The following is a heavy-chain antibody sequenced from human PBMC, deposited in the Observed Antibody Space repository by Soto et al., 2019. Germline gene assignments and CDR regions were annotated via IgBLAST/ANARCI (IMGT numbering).Heavy chain of an antibody. J-gene: IGHJ5*02. D-gene: IGHD3-3*01. Sequence: ASVKVSCKASGGTFSSYAISWARQAPGQGLEWMGGIIPIFGTANYAQKFQGRVTITADKSTSTAYMELSSLRSEDTAVYYCASQPSITIFGVVIKRYPNWFDPWGQGTLVTVSS. CDR2: IIPIFGTA. CDR1: GGTFSSYA. CDR3: ASQPSITIFGVVIKRYPNWFDP. V-gene: IGHV1-69*06.